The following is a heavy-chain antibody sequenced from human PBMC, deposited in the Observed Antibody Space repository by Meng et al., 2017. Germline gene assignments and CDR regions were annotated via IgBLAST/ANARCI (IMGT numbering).Heavy chain of an antibody. CDR2: IYYSGST. V-gene: IGHV4-31*03. D-gene: IGHD2-15*01. CDR3: ARVSSVVMVADY. J-gene: IGHJ4*02. Sequence: LRLSCTVSGGSISSGGYYWSWIRQHPGKGLEWIGYIYYSGSTYYNPSLKSRVTISVDTSKNQFSLKLSSVTAADTAVYYCARVSSVVMVADYWGQGTLVTVAS. CDR1: GGSISSGGYY.